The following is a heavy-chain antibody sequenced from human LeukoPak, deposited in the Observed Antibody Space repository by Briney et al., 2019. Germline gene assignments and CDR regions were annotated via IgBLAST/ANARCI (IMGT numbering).Heavy chain of an antibody. D-gene: IGHD2-2*01. CDR2: FDPEDGEA. Sequence: GSSVKVSCKVSGYTLTDLSIHWVRQAPGKGLEWMAGFDPEDGEAIFAQNFQGRVTMTEDTSTDTAYMELSSLRSGDTALYYCATVVVPTAPSYYYYYYMDVWGEGTTVTVSS. V-gene: IGHV1-24*01. CDR1: GYTLTDLS. CDR3: ATVVVPTAPSYYYYYYMDV. J-gene: IGHJ6*03.